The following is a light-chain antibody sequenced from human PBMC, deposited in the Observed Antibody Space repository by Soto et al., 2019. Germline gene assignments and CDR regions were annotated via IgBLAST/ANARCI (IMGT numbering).Light chain of an antibody. J-gene: IGLJ2*01. CDR2: SNN. V-gene: IGLV1-44*01. CDR1: ISNIVSNT. CDR3: AGLDGSLKEL. Sequence: QSVLTQPPSASGTPGQRVTIFCSGIISNIVSNTVNWYQQLPGTAPKLLIYSNNQRPSGVPDRFSGSTSGTSASLAISGLQSEDEADYYCAGLDGSLKELFGGGTKVT.